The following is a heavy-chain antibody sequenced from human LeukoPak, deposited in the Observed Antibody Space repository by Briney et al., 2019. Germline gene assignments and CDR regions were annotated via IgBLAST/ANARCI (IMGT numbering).Heavy chain of an antibody. CDR1: GFTFSSYS. CDR3: ARDMELAAAGRATFDY. V-gene: IGHV3-48*04. D-gene: IGHD6-13*01. Sequence: GGSLRLSCAASGFTFSSYSMNWVRQAPGKGLEWVSYISSSSSTIYYADSVKGRFTISRDNAKNPLYLQMNSLRAEDTAVYYCARDMELAAAGRATFDYWGQGTLVTVSS. CDR2: ISSSSSTI. J-gene: IGHJ4*02.